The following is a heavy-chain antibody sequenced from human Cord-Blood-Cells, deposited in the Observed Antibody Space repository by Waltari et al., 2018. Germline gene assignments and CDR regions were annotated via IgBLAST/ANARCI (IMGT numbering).Heavy chain of an antibody. CDR2: IIPIFGTA. Sequence: QVQLVQSGAEVKKPGSSVKVSCKASGGPFRSYAIRWVREAPGQGIEWMGGIIPIFGTANYAQKFQGRVTITADESTSTAYMELSSLRSEDTAVYYCAIPYSSSSPFFDYWGQGTLVTVSS. CDR3: AIPYSSSSPFFDY. V-gene: IGHV1-69*01. CDR1: GGPFRSYA. D-gene: IGHD6-6*01. J-gene: IGHJ4*02.